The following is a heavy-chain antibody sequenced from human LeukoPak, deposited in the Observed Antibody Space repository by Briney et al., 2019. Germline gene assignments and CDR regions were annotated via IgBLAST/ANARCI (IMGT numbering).Heavy chain of an antibody. D-gene: IGHD2-8*02. CDR1: GGPMSSRSYY. CDR3: ARGYSTGTPFFDY. Sequence: SETLSLTCTVSGGPMSSRSYYWGWIRQSPGKGLEWIGSNYYNESTYYYPSFKSRVTIDVDMSENQFSLRLNSVTAADTAVYYCARGYSTGTPFFDYWDQGILVTVSS. CDR2: NYYNEST. V-gene: IGHV4-39*01. J-gene: IGHJ4*02.